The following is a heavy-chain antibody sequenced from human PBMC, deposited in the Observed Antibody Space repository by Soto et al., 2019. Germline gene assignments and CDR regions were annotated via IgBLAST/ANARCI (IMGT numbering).Heavy chain of an antibody. CDR3: YGSGSYYPWFDP. D-gene: IGHD3-10*01. V-gene: IGHV3-11*01. Sequence: GGSLRLSCAASGFTFSDYYMSWIRQAPGKGLEWVSYISSSGSTIYYADSVKGRFTISRDNAKNSLYLQMNSLRAEDTAVYYCYGSGSYYPWFDPWGQGTLVTVS. J-gene: IGHJ5*02. CDR2: ISSSGSTI. CDR1: GFTFSDYY.